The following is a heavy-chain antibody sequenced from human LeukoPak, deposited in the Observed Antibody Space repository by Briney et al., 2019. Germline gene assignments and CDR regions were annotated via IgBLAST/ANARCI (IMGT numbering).Heavy chain of an antibody. CDR3: ARTTTLADPLYYLDH. D-gene: IGHD1-1*01. V-gene: IGHV4-59*08. CDR2: IYHSQST. J-gene: IGHJ4*02. Sequence: SETLSLTCIVFGGSILSYYWGWIGQPPGKGLDWLGYIYHSQSTNYNPSLQSRVTIQVHTPKNQFSLKLSSVTAADTAVYYCARTTTLADPLYYLDHWGRGTVGSLS. CDR1: GGSILSYY.